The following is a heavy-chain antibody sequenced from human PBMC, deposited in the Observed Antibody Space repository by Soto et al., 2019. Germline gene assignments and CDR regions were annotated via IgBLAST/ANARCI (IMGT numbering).Heavy chain of an antibody. J-gene: IGHJ4*02. Sequence: EVHLVESGGGLVQPGGSLRLSCAASGFTFSDHYMDWVRQAPGKGREWVGRTRNKGNSYTTEYAASVEGRFTISRDVSRNSLYLQMNSLKTEDTAVYYCTSSWGDYRYFDNWGQGTLVTVSS. D-gene: IGHD4-17*01. V-gene: IGHV3-72*01. CDR1: GFTFSDHY. CDR3: TSSWGDYRYFDN. CDR2: TRNKGNSYTT.